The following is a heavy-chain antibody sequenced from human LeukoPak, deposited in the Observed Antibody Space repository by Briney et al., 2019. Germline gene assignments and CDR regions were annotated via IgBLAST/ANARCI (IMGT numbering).Heavy chain of an antibody. CDR3: ARGGTYRYGSSDY. Sequence: GESLKISCKGSGYSFTNYWIGWVRQMPGKGLEWMGIIHPGDSGTRYSPSFQGQVTMSVDESITTAYLQWSSLRASDSAIYYGARGGTYRYGSSDYWGQGTLVTVSS. CDR1: GYSFTNYW. J-gene: IGHJ4*02. D-gene: IGHD5-18*01. V-gene: IGHV5-51*01. CDR2: IHPGDSGT.